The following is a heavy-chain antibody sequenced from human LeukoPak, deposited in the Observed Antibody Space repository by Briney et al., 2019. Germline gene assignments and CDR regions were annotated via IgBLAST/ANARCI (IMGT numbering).Heavy chain of an antibody. V-gene: IGHV3-23*01. CDR1: GFTFSSYA. D-gene: IGHD3-22*01. CDR3: AKWAYYYDSSGYYYDL. Sequence: PGGSLRLSCAASGFTFSSYAMSWVRQAPGKGLEWVSAISGSGGSTYYADSVKGRFTISRDNSKNTLYLQMNSLRAEDTAVYYCAKWAYYYDSSGYYYDLWGQGTLVTVSS. J-gene: IGHJ5*02. CDR2: ISGSGGST.